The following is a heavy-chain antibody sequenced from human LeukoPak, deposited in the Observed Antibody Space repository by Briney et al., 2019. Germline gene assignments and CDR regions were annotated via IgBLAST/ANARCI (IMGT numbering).Heavy chain of an antibody. D-gene: IGHD2-15*01. CDR1: GGSISSYY. Sequence: SEALSLTCTVSGGSISSYYWSWIRQPPGKGLEWIGYIYYSGSTNCNPSLKSRVTISVDTSKNQFSLKLSSVTAADTAVYYCATRQEGGYCSGGSCYEPVFDYWGQGTLVTVSS. CDR2: IYYSGST. J-gene: IGHJ4*02. CDR3: ATRQEGGYCSGGSCYEPVFDY. V-gene: IGHV4-59*01.